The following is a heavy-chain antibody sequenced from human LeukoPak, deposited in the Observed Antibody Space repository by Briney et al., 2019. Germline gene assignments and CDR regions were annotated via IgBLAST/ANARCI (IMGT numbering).Heavy chain of an antibody. Sequence: SETLSLTCTVSGGSISSGDYYWSWIRQHPGKGLEWIGYIYYSGSTYYNPSLKSRVSISVDTSKNQFSLKVSSVTAADTAVYYCARYRGNSNGGFDPWGQGTLVTVSS. CDR1: GGSISSGDYY. V-gene: IGHV4-31*03. CDR3: ARYRGNSNGGFDP. J-gene: IGHJ5*02. CDR2: IYYSGST. D-gene: IGHD4-23*01.